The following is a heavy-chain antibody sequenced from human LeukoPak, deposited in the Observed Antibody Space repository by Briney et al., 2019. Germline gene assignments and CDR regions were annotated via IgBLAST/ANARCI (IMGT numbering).Heavy chain of an antibody. Sequence: PGGSLRLSCAASGFIFSSYGMNWVRQAPGKGLEWLSYISSSTSIIYYADSVKGRFTISRDNAKNSLYLQMNSLRAEDTALYHCAKTVRYYYYYMDVWGKGTTVTISS. CDR1: GFIFSSYG. CDR3: AKTVRYYYYYMDV. J-gene: IGHJ6*03. V-gene: IGHV3-48*01. CDR2: ISSSTSII.